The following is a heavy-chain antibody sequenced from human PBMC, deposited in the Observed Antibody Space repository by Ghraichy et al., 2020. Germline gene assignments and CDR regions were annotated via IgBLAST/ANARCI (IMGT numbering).Heavy chain of an antibody. CDR3: ARLSFYDILTGYPDY. D-gene: IGHD3-9*01. CDR2: IYYSGST. Sequence: SETLSLTFTVSGGSISSSSYYWGWIRQPPGKGLEWIGSIYYSGSTYYNPSLKSRVTISVDTSKNQFSLKLSSVTAADTAVYYCARLSFYDILTGYPDYWGQGTLVTVSS. J-gene: IGHJ4*02. CDR1: GGSISSSSYY. V-gene: IGHV4-39*01.